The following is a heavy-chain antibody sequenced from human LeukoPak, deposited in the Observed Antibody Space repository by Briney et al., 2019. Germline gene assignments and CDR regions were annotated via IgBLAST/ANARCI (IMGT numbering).Heavy chain of an antibody. CDR3: ARVNGAVDY. V-gene: IGHV1-8*01. D-gene: IGHD1-26*01. CDR1: GYTFTSYD. Sequence: GASVKVSCKASGYTFTSYDINWVRQATGRGLEWMGWMNPNSGNTGYAQKFQGRVTMTMDPSISTAYMELSSLRSEDTAVYYCARVNGAVDYWGQGTLVTVSS. CDR2: MNPNSGNT. J-gene: IGHJ4*02.